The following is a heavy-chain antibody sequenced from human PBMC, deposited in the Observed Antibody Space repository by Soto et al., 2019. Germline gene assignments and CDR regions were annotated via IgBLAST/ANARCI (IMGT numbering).Heavy chain of an antibody. Sequence: EVQLVESGGGLVKPGGSLRLSCAASGFTFKLYTMHWVRQAPGKGLEWVSFCTPRSSAISYADSVEGRFTNSRDNARNSLYLQIHHLRAEDTAVYYCARDAASALDHWGQGTLVTVSS. J-gene: IGHJ4*02. CDR2: CTPRSSAI. V-gene: IGHV3-21*01. CDR1: GFTFKLYT. D-gene: IGHD2-15*01. CDR3: ARDAASALDH.